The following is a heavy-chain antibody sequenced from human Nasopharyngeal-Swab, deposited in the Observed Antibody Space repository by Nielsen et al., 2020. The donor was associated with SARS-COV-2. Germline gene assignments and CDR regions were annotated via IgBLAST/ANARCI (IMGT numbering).Heavy chain of an antibody. J-gene: IGHJ4*02. CDR1: GFSLSPSKVG. CDR2: LYWDDDN. Sequence: SGPTLVHPSPTLTLTYSFPGFSLSPSKVGVSWVRQLPGKALEWLALLYWDDDNRYNPPLKNRITITMDTSKNQVVLTMTNMDPVDTAPYYCVHSTGWRLDYWGQGTLVTVSS. D-gene: IGHD6-19*01. CDR3: VHSTGWRLDY. V-gene: IGHV2-5*02.